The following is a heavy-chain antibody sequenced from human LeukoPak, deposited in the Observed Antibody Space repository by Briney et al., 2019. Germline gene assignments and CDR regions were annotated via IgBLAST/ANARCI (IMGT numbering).Heavy chain of an antibody. J-gene: IGHJ4*02. Sequence: GGSLRLSCAASGFTFSSNWMHWVRQAPGKGLVWVSRINEDGSTTNYADSVKGRSTIFRDNAKSTLYLQMNSLRAEDTAVYYCVRDLGGRSGHWGQGTLVTVSS. CDR3: VRDLGGRSGH. CDR1: GFTFSSNW. V-gene: IGHV3-74*01. D-gene: IGHD1-26*01. CDR2: INEDGSTT.